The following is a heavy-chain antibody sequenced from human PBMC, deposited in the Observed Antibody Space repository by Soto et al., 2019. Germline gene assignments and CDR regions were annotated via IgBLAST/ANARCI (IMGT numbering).Heavy chain of an antibody. V-gene: IGHV4-59*01. D-gene: IGHD2-8*01. J-gene: IGHJ4*02. CDR2: IYYSGST. CDR3: AIRYAGNFDY. CDR1: GGSISNYY. Sequence: QVQLQESGPGLVKPSETLSLTCTVSGGSISNYYWSWIRQPPGKGLEWIGYIYYSGSTNYNPSLKSRVTISVDTSKNQFSLKLSSVTSADTAVYYCAIRYAGNFDYWGQGTLVTVSS.